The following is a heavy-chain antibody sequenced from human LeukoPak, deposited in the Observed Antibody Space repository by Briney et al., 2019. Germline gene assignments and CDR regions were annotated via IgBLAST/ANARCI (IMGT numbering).Heavy chain of an antibody. D-gene: IGHD6-19*01. CDR1: GFTFSTYA. J-gene: IGHJ4*02. Sequence: PGGSLRLSCAASGFTFSTYAMSWVRQAPGKGLEWVSAISGSGGSTYYADSVKGRFTISRDNSKNTLYLQMSSLRAEDTAVYYCSRVVAGTSIDYWGQGTLVTVSS. CDR2: ISGSGGST. V-gene: IGHV3-23*01. CDR3: SRVVAGTSIDY.